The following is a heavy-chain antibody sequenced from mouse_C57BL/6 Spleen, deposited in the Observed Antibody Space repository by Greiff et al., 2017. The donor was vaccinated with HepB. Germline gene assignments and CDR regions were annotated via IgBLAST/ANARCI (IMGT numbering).Heavy chain of an antibody. CDR3: ARYYDYDKAYYFDY. J-gene: IGHJ2*01. CDR1: GFTFSSYA. V-gene: IGHV5-4*01. Sequence: EVQVVESGGGLVKPGGSLKLSCAASGFTFSSYAMSWVRQTPEKRLEWVATISDGGSYTYYPDNVKGRFTISRDNAKTNLYLQMSHLKSEDTAMYYCARYYDYDKAYYFDYWGQGTTLTVSS. CDR2: ISDGGSYT. D-gene: IGHD2-4*01.